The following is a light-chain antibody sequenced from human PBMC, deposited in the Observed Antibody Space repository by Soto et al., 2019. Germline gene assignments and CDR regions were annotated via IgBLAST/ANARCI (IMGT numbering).Light chain of an antibody. CDR3: CSYTGSGTLI. CDR2: DVS. CDR1: SSDVGGYNY. J-gene: IGLJ1*01. V-gene: IGLV2-14*01. Sequence: QSVLTQPASVSGSPGQSITISCTGISSDVGGYNYVSWYQQHPGQAPKLMIYDVSDRPSGVSSRFSGSKSGNTASLTVSGLQAEDEADYYCCSYTGSGTLIFGTGTKVTVL.